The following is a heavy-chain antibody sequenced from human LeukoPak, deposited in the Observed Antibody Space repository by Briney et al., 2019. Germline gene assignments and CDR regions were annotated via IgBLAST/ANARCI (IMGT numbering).Heavy chain of an antibody. CDR1: GYTFTGYY. D-gene: IGHD3-22*01. CDR3: ARYYDSSGYPFDY. V-gene: IGHV1-2*02. CDR2: INPNSGGT. J-gene: IGHJ4*02. Sequence: ASVKVSCKASGYTFTGYYMHWVRQAPGQGLEWMGWINPNSGGTNYAQKFQGRVTMTRDTFISTAYMELSRLRSDDTAVYYCARYYDSSGYPFDYWGQGTLVTVSS.